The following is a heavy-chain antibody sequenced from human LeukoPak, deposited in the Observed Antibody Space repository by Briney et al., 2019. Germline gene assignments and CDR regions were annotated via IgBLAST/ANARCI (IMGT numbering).Heavy chain of an antibody. D-gene: IGHD1-26*01. V-gene: IGHV4-30-4*01. J-gene: IGHJ3*02. CDR2: IYYSGST. Sequence: SETLSLTCTVSGGSISSGDYYWSWIRQPPGKGLEWIGYIYYSGSTYYNPSLKIRVTISVDTSKNQFSLKLSSVTAADTAVYYCARGEIRHAFDIWGQGTMVTVSS. CDR3: ARGEIRHAFDI. CDR1: GGSISSGDYY.